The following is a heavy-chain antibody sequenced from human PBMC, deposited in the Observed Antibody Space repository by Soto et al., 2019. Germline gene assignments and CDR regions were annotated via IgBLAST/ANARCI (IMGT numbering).Heavy chain of an antibody. J-gene: IGHJ5*02. D-gene: IGHD3-22*01. CDR1: VASISSGGYY. Sequence: QVQLQESGPGLVKPSQTLSLTCTVSVASISSGGYYWSWIRQHPGEGLEWIGYIYYSGSTSYNPPLKRRVTISVHTSTHQFSLKLTSVTAADTAVYYCARESKYDTSGYPPWFAPWGQGTLVTVSS. CDR3: ARESKYDTSGYPPWFAP. CDR2: IYYSGST. V-gene: IGHV4-31*03.